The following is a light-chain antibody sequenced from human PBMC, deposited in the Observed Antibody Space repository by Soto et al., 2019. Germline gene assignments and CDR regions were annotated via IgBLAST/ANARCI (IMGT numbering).Light chain of an antibody. V-gene: IGKV3-15*01. Sequence: EIVMTQSPATLSVSPGERATLSCRASQSVSSNLAWYQQKPGQAPRLLVYGASTRSTGIPARFSGSGSGTVFTFTISSLQSEDFAVYYCQQYNNWPVTFGQVTKVEIK. CDR3: QQYNNWPVT. CDR2: GAS. J-gene: IGKJ1*01. CDR1: QSVSSN.